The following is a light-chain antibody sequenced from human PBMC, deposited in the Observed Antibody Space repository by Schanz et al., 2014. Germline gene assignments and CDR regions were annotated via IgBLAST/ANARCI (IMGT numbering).Light chain of an antibody. CDR2: GAS. CDR1: QTVSRF. J-gene: IGKJ1*01. Sequence: EIVLAQSPDTLSLSPGERAILSCRASQTVSRFLAWYQQKPGQAPRLLIYGASTRATGIPARFSGGGSGTDFTLTISSLEPEDFVVYYCQQYGSSTWTFGQGTKVEIK. CDR3: QQYGSSTWT. V-gene: IGKV3-11*01.